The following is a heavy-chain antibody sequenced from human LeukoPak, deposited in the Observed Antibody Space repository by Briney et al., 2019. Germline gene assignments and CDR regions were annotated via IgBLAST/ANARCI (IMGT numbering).Heavy chain of an antibody. Sequence: GGSLRLSCAASGFTFSSYSMNWVRQAPGKGLEWVSYIRSSSSTIYYADSVKGRFTISRDNAKNSLYLQMNSLRDEDTAVYYCARAGSHYYGSGSGSYFDYWGQGTLVTVSS. V-gene: IGHV3-48*02. J-gene: IGHJ4*02. CDR1: GFTFSSYS. CDR2: IRSSSSTI. D-gene: IGHD3-10*01. CDR3: ARAGSHYYGSGSGSYFDY.